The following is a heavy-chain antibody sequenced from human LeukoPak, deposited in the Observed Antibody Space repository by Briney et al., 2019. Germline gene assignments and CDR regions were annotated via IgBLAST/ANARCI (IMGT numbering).Heavy chain of an antibody. V-gene: IGHV1-18*01. CDR1: GYTFTSYG. D-gene: IGHD1-26*01. Sequence: GASVKVSCKASGYTFTSYGISWVRQAPGQGLEWMGWISAYNGNTNYAQKLQGRVTMTTDTSTSTAYMEPRSLRSDDTAVYYCARDSGSYMSGAFDIWGQGTMVTVSS. J-gene: IGHJ3*02. CDR3: ARDSGSYMSGAFDI. CDR2: ISAYNGNT.